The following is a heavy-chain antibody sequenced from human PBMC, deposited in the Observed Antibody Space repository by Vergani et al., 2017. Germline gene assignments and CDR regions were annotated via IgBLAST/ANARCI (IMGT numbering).Heavy chain of an antibody. CDR1: GYSFTSYW. J-gene: IGHJ3*02. D-gene: IGHD2-15*01. V-gene: IGHV5-51*01. CDR2: IYPGDSDT. CDR3: ARPRCSGGSCYSPDAFDI. Sequence: EVQLLQSGAEVKKPGESLKISCKCSGYSFTSYWIGWVRQMPGKGLEWMGIIYPGDSDTRYSPSFQGQVTISADKSISTAYLQWSSLKASDTAMYYCARPRCSGGSCYSPDAFDIWGQGTMVTVSS.